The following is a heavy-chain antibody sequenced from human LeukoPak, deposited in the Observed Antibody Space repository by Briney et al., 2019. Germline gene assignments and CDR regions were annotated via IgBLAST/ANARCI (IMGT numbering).Heavy chain of an antibody. CDR2: IFSSGDT. D-gene: IGHD3-3*01. Sequence: SETLSLTCTVSGGSISSSTYYWGWIRQPPGKGLEWIGSIFSSGDTYYNPSLKSRVTISVDTSKNQFSLKLTSVTAADTAVYYCGKHQGGGSITFFGRVTFAHWGQGPLVPVSS. CDR3: GKHQGGGSITFFGRVTFAH. CDR1: GGSISSSTYY. V-gene: IGHV4-39*01. J-gene: IGHJ4*02.